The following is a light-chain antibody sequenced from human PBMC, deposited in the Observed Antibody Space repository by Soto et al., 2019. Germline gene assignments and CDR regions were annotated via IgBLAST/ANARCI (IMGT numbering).Light chain of an antibody. CDR1: SSDVGSYNL. CDR2: EGS. J-gene: IGLJ2*01. V-gene: IGLV2-23*01. Sequence: QSALTQPASVSGSPGQSITISCTGTSSDVGSYNLVSWYQQHPGKAPKLMIYEGSKRPARVSNRFSGSKSGNTASLTISGLQAEDEDDYYCCSYAGSSTVVFGGGTQLTVL. CDR3: CSYAGSSTVV.